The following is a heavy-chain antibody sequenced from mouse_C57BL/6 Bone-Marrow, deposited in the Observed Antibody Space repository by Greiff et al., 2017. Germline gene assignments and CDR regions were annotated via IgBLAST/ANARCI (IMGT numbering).Heavy chain of an antibody. Sequence: QVQLKQPVAELVMPGASVKLSCKASGYTFTSYWMHWVKQRPGQGLEWIGEIDPSDSYTNYNQKFKGKSTLTVDKSSSTAYMQLSSLTSEDSAVYYCARKFKGAMDYWGQGSSVTVTS. V-gene: IGHV1-69*01. CDR3: ARKFKGAMDY. J-gene: IGHJ4*01. CDR1: GYTFTSYW. CDR2: IDPSDSYT.